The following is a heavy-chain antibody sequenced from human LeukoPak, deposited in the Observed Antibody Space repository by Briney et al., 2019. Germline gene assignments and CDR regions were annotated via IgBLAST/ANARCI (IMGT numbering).Heavy chain of an antibody. CDR3: AKSSVVVPAAIYYYYYGMDV. D-gene: IGHD2-2*01. V-gene: IGHV3-23*01. J-gene: IGHJ6*02. Sequence: GGSLRLSCAASGFTFSSYWMHWVRQAPGKGLEWVSAISGSGGSTYYADSVKGRFTISRDNSKNTLYLQMNSLRAEDTAVYYCAKSSVVVPAAIYYYYYGMDVWGQGTTVTVSS. CDR2: ISGSGGST. CDR1: GFTFSSYW.